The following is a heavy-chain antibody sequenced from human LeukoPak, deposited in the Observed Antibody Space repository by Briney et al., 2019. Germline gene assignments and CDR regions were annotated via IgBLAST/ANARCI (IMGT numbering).Heavy chain of an antibody. Sequence: GGSLRLSCAASGFTFSSYWMHWVRQAPGKGLVWVSRINSDGSSTNYADSVKGRFTISGDNAKNTLYLQMNSLRAEDTAVYFCARPYYYDRSRVDFWGQGTLVTVSS. V-gene: IGHV3-74*01. D-gene: IGHD3-22*01. CDR2: INSDGSST. CDR1: GFTFSSYW. J-gene: IGHJ4*02. CDR3: ARPYYYDRSRVDF.